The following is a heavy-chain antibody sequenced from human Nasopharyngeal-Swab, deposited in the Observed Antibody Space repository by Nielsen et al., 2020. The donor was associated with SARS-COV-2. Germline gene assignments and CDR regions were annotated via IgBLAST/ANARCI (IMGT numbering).Heavy chain of an antibody. V-gene: IGHV3-30*02. CDR3: AKEDLTVETPSEYFQH. D-gene: IGHD4-23*01. Sequence: GESLKISCAASGFTFSSYGMHWVRQAPGKRLEWVAFIRYDGSNKYYANSVKGRFTISRDNSKNTLYLQMNSPRTEDTAVYYCAKEDLTVETPSEYFQHWGQGTLVTVSS. J-gene: IGHJ1*01. CDR2: IRYDGSNK. CDR1: GFTFSSYG.